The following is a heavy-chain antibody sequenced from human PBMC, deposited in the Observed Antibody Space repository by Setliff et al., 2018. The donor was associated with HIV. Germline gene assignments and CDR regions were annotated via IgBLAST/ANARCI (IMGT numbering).Heavy chain of an antibody. V-gene: IGHV4-4*02. Sequence: SETLSLTCAVSGGSISTRDWWTWVRQPPGKGLEWIGEVYHTGMTNYNPSLKSRAIMSADTSKNQFSLKLSSVTAADTAVYYCARDSRGGFGELIWGDYYYYYGMDVWGQGTTVTVSS. D-gene: IGHD3-10*01. CDR1: GGSISTRDW. J-gene: IGHJ6*02. CDR2: VYHTGMT. CDR3: ARDSRGGFGELIWGDYYYYYGMDV.